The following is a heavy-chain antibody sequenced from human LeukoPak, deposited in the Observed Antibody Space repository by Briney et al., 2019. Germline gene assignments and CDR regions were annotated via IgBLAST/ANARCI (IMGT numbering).Heavy chain of an antibody. CDR2: INPSGGST. CDR1: GGTFSSYA. V-gene: IGHV1-46*01. J-gene: IGHJ6*02. CDR3: ARDGVGYCSSTSCYTWGYYYYGMDV. Sequence: ASVTVSCKASGGTFSSYAISWVRQAPGQGLEWMGIINPSGGSTSYAQKFQGRVTMTRDTSTSTVYMELSSLRSEDTAVYYCARDGVGYCSSTSCYTWGYYYYGMDVWGQGTTVTVSS. D-gene: IGHD2-2*02.